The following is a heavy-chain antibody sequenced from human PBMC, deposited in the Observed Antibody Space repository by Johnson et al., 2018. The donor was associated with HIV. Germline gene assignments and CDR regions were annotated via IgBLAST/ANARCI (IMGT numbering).Heavy chain of an antibody. Sequence: QVQLVESGGGVVQPGGSLRLSCAASGFTFSSYGMHWVRQAPGKGLEWVAFIRYDGSNKYYADSVKGRFTISRDNSKNRLDLQMNSLRAEDTAVYYCLKGVVGAEDGFDIWGQGTMVTVSS. CDR1: GFTFSSYG. CDR2: IRYDGSNK. J-gene: IGHJ3*02. D-gene: IGHD1-26*01. CDR3: LKGVVGAEDGFDI. V-gene: IGHV3-30*02.